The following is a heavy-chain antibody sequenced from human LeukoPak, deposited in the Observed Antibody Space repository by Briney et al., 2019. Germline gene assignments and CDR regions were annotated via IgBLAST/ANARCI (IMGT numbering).Heavy chain of an antibody. CDR2: TYYRSKWYN. CDR1: GDSVSRNSAA. J-gene: IGHJ5*02. Sequence: SQTLSLTCAISGDSVSRNSAAWNWIRPSPSRGFELLGRTYYRSKWYNDYAVSVESRITINPDTSKNQFSLQLNSVTPEDTAVYYCARADGDRDGYNFWFDPWGQGTLVTVSS. D-gene: IGHD5-24*01. CDR3: ARADGDRDGYNFWFDP. V-gene: IGHV6-1*01.